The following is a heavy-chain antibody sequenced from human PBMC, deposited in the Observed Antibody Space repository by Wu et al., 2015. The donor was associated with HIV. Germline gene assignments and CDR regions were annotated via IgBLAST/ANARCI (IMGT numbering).Heavy chain of an antibody. J-gene: IGHJ3*02. V-gene: IGHV1-2*02. Sequence: QVQLVQSGAEVKKPGASVKVSCKASGYTFTGYYMHWVRQAPGQGLEWMGWINPNSGGTNYAQKFQGRVTMTRDTSISTAYMELSRLRSDDTAVYYCARYCSSTSCSDAFDIWGQGTMVTVSS. D-gene: IGHD2-2*01. CDR1: GYTFTGYY. CDR3: ARYCSSTSCSDAFDI. CDR2: INPNSGGT.